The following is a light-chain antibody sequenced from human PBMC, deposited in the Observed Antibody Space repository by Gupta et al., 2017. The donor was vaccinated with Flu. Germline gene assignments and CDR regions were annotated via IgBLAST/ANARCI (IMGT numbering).Light chain of an antibody. CDR3: QKSYSTPYS. Sequence: DLQMTHTTSSPSTLSGDRVTITCRASQSISSYLNWDQQKPGKATKLLIYAESSLQSGVPSRFSGSGSGTDFTLTISSRQTEDFATYYCQKSYSTPYSFGQGTKLEIK. CDR1: QSISSY. CDR2: AES. V-gene: IGKV1-39*01. J-gene: IGKJ2*03.